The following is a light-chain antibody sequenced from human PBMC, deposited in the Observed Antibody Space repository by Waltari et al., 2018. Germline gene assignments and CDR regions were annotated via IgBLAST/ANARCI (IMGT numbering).Light chain of an antibody. CDR1: QDISSY. Sequence: IQLTQSPLSLSASVGDRVTITCRASQDISSYLAWYQQKAGRAPKLLIYGGSTLPNGVPSRFSGSGFGTDFTLTISSHQPEDFATYYCLQVNSYPFTFGPGTTVDIK. J-gene: IGKJ3*01. V-gene: IGKV1-9*01. CDR3: LQVNSYPFT. CDR2: GGS.